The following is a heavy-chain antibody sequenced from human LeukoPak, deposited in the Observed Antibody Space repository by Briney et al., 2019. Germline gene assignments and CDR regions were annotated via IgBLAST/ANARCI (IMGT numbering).Heavy chain of an antibody. CDR2: ISGSGGST. D-gene: IGHD3-3*01. V-gene: IGHV3-23*01. Sequence: PGGSLRLSCAASGFTFSSYAMSWVRQAPGKGLGWVSAISGSGGSTYYADSVKGRFTISRDNSKNTVYLQMNSLRAEDTAVYYCARGVLRFRDYFDYWGQGTLVTVSS. CDR3: ARGVLRFRDYFDY. J-gene: IGHJ4*02. CDR1: GFTFSSYA.